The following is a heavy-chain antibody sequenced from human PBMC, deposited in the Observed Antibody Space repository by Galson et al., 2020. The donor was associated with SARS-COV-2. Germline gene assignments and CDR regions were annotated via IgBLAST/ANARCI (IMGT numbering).Heavy chain of an antibody. CDR2: IKEDGIEK. CDR1: GFTFSNYW. Sequence: PGGSLRLSCAASGFTFSNYWMSWVRQAPGEGLEWVANIKEDGIEKYYVDSVKGRFTISRDNAKNSLYLQMDSLRAEDTAVYYCARVKMVRRIVVFITLYYYNLDVWGQGTTVTVSS. V-gene: IGHV3-7*01. CDR3: ARVKMVRRIVVFITLYYYNLDV. J-gene: IGHJ6*02. D-gene: IGHD3-22*01.